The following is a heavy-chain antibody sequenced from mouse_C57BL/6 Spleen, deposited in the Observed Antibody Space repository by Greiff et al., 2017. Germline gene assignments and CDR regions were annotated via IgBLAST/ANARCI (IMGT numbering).Heavy chain of an antibody. J-gene: IGHJ1*03. CDR3: ARGAYYSLYFDV. Sequence: QVQLKQSGAELVKPGASVKISCKASGYAFSSYWMNWVKQRPGTGLEWIGQLYPGDGDTNYNGKFKGKATLTADKSSSPAYMQLSSLTSEDSAVYFCARGAYYSLYFDVWGTGTTVTVSS. V-gene: IGHV1-80*01. CDR1: GYAFSSYW. CDR2: LYPGDGDT. D-gene: IGHD2-12*01.